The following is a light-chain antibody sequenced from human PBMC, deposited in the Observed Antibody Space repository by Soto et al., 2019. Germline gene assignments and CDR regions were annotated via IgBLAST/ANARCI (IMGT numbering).Light chain of an antibody. V-gene: IGKV1-16*02. J-gene: IGKJ3*01. CDR1: QDISNN. CDR2: GAS. CDR3: QHYKSYPFS. Sequence: DFRITHSPSSLFASLGDRVTITCRASQDISNNVAWFQQKPGKAPKSLIYGASTLQSGVPSKFSGGGSGTDFTLTISSLQPEDFATYYCQHYKSYPFSFGPGTKVDIK.